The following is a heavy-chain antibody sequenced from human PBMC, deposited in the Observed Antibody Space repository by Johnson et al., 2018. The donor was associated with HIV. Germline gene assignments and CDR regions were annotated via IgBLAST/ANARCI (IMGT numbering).Heavy chain of an antibody. CDR2: IRYDGSNK. CDR3: AKETSGAFDI. V-gene: IGHV3-30*02. Sequence: QVQLVESGGALVQPGGSLRLSCAASGFTFSSYGMHWVRQAPGKGLEWVAFIRYDGSNKYYADSVKGRFTISRDNSKNTLYLQRNSLRAEDTAVYYCAKETSGAFDIWGQGTMVTVSS. J-gene: IGHJ3*02. CDR1: GFTFSSYG.